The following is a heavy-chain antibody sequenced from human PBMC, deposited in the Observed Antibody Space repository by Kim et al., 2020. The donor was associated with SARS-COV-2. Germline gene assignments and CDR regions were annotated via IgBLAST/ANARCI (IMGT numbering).Heavy chain of an antibody. CDR2: ITSSGYI. Sequence: GGSLRLSCAASGFTFSSYSMNWVRQAPGKGLEWVSFITSSGYIYSADSVKGRFTIFTDNTKNSLHLQMNSMRAADTAVYYCSIDGADGDYGDWFDPWSQG. J-gene: IGHJ5*02. V-gene: IGHV3-21*01. D-gene: IGHD4-17*01. CDR1: GFTFSSYS. CDR3: SIDGADGDYGDWFDP.